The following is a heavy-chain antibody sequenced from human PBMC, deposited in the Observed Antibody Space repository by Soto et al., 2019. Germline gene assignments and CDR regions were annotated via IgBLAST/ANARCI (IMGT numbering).Heavy chain of an antibody. Sequence: GASVKVSCKPSGYTFTSHYMHWVRQAPGQGLEWMGIVNPSGGSTTYAEKFQGRVTITRDTSTSTVYMEVNSLRAEDTAVYYCAKDYIWGSYRGDAFDIWGQGTMVTVSS. CDR2: VNPSGGST. J-gene: IGHJ3*02. D-gene: IGHD3-16*02. CDR1: GYTFTSHY. V-gene: IGHV1-46*01. CDR3: AKDYIWGSYRGDAFDI.